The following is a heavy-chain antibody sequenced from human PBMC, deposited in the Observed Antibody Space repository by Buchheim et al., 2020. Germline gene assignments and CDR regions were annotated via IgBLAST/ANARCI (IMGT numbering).Heavy chain of an antibody. D-gene: IGHD3-10*01. Sequence: QVQLQESGPGLVKPSQTLSLTCTVSGGSISSGDYYWSWIRQPPGKGLEWIGYIYYSGSTYYNPSLKSRVTISVDTSKNQFSLKLSSVTATDTAVYYCASFEGVDSTTYYYGSGSYYFVYWGQGTL. CDR1: GGSISSGDYY. CDR2: IYYSGST. V-gene: IGHV4-30-4*01. J-gene: IGHJ4*02. CDR3: ASFEGVDSTTYYYGSGSYYFVY.